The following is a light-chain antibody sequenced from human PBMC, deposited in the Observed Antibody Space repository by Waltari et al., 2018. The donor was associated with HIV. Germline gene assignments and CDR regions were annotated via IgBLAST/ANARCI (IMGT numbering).Light chain of an antibody. CDR1: RGLSVGSNR. CDR2: YKSVSDH. J-gene: IGLJ3*02. Sequence: QPVLTQQASLSASPGASASLTCALLRGLSVGSNRIYWLQQRPGSTPQYLLRYKSVSDHERVSVVPRRVSGSSNFSANVGLLLISGLQPEDEAAYYCMIWAGGSWVFGGGTQLTVL. CDR3: MIWAGGSWV. V-gene: IGLV5-45*01.